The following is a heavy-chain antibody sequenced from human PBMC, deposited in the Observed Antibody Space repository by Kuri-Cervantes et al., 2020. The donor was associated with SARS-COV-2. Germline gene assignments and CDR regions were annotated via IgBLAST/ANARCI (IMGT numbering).Heavy chain of an antibody. V-gene: IGHV4-38-2*01. CDR3: ARITMVRGVIYMDV. Sequence: GSLRLSCAVSGYSISSSYYWGWIRQPPGKGLEWIGSIYHSGSTYYNPSLKSRVTISVDTSKNQFSLKLSSVTAADTAVYYCARITMVRGVIYMDVWGKGTTVTVSS. J-gene: IGHJ6*03. D-gene: IGHD3-10*01. CDR1: GYSISSSYY. CDR2: IYHSGST.